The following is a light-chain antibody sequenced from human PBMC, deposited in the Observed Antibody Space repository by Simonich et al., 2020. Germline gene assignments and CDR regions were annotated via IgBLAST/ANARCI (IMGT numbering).Light chain of an antibody. Sequence: DILMTQSPDSLAGSLGERATINCKSSQRVLYSSNNKNYLAWYHQKPGQPPKLLISWASTRESGVPDRFSGSGSGTDFTLTISSLQAEDVAVYYCQQYYSTPLTFGGGTKVEIK. CDR1: QRVLYSSNNKNY. V-gene: IGKV4-1*01. J-gene: IGKJ4*01. CDR2: WAS. CDR3: QQYYSTPLT.